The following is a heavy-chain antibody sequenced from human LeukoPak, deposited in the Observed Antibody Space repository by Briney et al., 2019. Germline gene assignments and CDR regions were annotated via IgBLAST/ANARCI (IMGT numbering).Heavy chain of an antibody. Sequence: SETLSLTCAVYGGSFSGYYWSWIRQPPGKRLEWIGEINHSGSTNYNPSLKSRVTISVDTSKNQFSLKLSSVTAADTAVYYCAREVGDVAFYMDVWGKGTTVTVSS. J-gene: IGHJ6*03. CDR2: INHSGST. CDR1: GGSFSGYY. D-gene: IGHD5-12*01. CDR3: AREVGDVAFYMDV. V-gene: IGHV4-34*01.